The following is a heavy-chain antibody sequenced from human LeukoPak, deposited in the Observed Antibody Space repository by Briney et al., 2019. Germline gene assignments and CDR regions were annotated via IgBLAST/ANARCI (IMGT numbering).Heavy chain of an antibody. CDR1: GGSISSGGYS. CDR2: IYHSGST. V-gene: IGHV4-30-2*01. CDR3: ARGSYYGSGSYRYYYYYGMDV. D-gene: IGHD3-10*01. Sequence: SQTLSLTCAVSGGSISSGGYSWSWIRQPPGKGLEWIGYIYHSGSTYYNPSLKSRVTISVDRSKNQFSLKLSSVTAADTAVYYCARGSYYGSGSYRYYYYYGMDVWGQGTTVTVSS. J-gene: IGHJ6*02.